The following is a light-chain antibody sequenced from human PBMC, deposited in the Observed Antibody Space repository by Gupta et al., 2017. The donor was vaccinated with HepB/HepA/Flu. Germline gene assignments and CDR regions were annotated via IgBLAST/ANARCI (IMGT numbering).Light chain of an antibody. Sequence: IVLSWRRLPLSLPPGERATLSCRASQSVRSNYLAWYQQKPGQAPRLLIYGATSRASGTPDRFSGSGSGTDFTLTISRLEPEDFAVYCCQQYGSSPITFGQGTRLEIK. J-gene: IGKJ5*01. CDR3: QQYGSSPIT. CDR1: QSVRSNY. CDR2: GAT. V-gene: IGKV3-20*01.